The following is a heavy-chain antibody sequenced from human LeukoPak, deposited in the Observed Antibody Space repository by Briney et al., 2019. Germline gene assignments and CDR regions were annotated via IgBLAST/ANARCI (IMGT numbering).Heavy chain of an antibody. J-gene: IGHJ3*02. D-gene: IGHD3-10*01. CDR2: IYTSGST. CDR1: GGSISSSSYY. CDR3: ARDTFPHRITMVRGVMGGGAFDI. Sequence: PSETLSLTCTVSGGSISSSSYYWGWIRQPAGKGLEWIGRIYTSGSTNYNPSLKSRVTMSVDTSKNQFSLKLSSVTAADTAVYYCARDTFPHRITMVRGVMGGGAFDIWGQGTMVTVSS. V-gene: IGHV4-61*02.